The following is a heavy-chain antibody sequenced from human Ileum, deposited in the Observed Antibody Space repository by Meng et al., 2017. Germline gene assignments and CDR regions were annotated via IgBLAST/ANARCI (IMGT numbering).Heavy chain of an antibody. CDR3: ARHGGYSQDF. D-gene: IGHD4-23*01. CDR1: SGSISSNTY. J-gene: IGHJ4*02. CDR2: ISHSGSA. V-gene: IGHV4-4*02. Sequence: QECGTGLVRPARTRSLPCGVSSGSISSNTYWSWVRQPPGKGLEWIGQISHSGSAYYNPSLKSRVTMSVDKSKSQFSLMLTSVTAADTAIYYCARHGGYSQDFWGQGTLVTVSS.